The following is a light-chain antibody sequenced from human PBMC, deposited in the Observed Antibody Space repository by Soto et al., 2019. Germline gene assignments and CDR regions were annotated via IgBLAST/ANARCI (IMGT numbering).Light chain of an antibody. V-gene: IGKV4-1*01. J-gene: IGKJ1*01. CDR3: QQYYSTPQT. Sequence: DIVMTQSPDSLAGSLGERATINCKSSQSVLYSSNNKNYLAWYQQKPGQPPKLLIYWASTRESGVPDRFSGSGSGTDFTLTISSLQAEDGAVYYCQQYYSTPQTFGQGTKVEIK. CDR1: QSVLYSSNNKNY. CDR2: WAS.